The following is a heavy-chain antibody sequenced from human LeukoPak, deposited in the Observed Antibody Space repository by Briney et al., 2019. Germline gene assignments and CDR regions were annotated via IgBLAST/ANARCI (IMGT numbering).Heavy chain of an antibody. CDR3: ARALFGELI. J-gene: IGHJ3*02. D-gene: IGHD3-10*02. Sequence: PSETLSLTCTVSGDSFTSVTDYWGWIRQPPGKGLEWIGSIYYSGSTYYNPSLKSRVTISVDTSKNQFSLKLSSVTAADTAVYYCARALFGELIWGQGTMVTVSS. CDR2: IYYSGST. V-gene: IGHV4-39*07. CDR1: GDSFTSVTDY.